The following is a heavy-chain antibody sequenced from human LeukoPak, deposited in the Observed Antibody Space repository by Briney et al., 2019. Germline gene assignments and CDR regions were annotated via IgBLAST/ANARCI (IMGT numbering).Heavy chain of an antibody. CDR1: GFTFSDYY. CDR2: ISSSGSTI. J-gene: IGHJ4*02. Sequence: GGSLRLSCAASGFTFSDYYMSWIRQAPGKGLEWVSYISSSGSTIYYADSVKGRFTISRDDAKNSLYLQMNSLRAEDTSVYYCARSPGILGTNYFDYWGQGTLVTVSS. CDR3: ARSPGILGTNYFDY. V-gene: IGHV3-11*04. D-gene: IGHD1-26*01.